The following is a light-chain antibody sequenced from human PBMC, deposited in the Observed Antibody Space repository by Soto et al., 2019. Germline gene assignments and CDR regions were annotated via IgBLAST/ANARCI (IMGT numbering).Light chain of an antibody. CDR2: WAS. Sequence: DIVLTQSPDSLAVSLGERATINCKSSQSVLYSSNNKNFLAWYQRKPGQPPKLLIFWASMRESGVSDRFSGSGVGKKFNLTNKRPAPEEVAVYYCQQYLSTRGTFGQGTKVEIK. J-gene: IGKJ1*01. CDR3: QQYLSTRGT. V-gene: IGKV4-1*01. CDR1: QSVLYSSNNKNF.